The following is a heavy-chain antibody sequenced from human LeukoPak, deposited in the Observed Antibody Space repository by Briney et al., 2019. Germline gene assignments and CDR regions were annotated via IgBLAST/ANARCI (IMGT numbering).Heavy chain of an antibody. CDR1: GFTFSSYA. CDR3: AREKKGNLTMVRGVNPSDY. D-gene: IGHD3-10*01. J-gene: IGHJ4*02. Sequence: GGSLRLSCAASGFTFSSYAMHWVRQAPGKGLEWVAVISYDGSNKYYADSVKGRFTISRDNSKNTLYLQMNSLRAEDTAVYYCAREKKGNLTMVRGVNPSDYWGQGTLVTVSS. V-gene: IGHV3-30-3*01. CDR2: ISYDGSNK.